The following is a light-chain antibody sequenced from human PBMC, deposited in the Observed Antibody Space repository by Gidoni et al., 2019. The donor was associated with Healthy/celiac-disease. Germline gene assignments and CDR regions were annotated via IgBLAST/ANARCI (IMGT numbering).Light chain of an antibody. CDR3: QQYGSSPYT. CDR2: GAS. CDR1: QSVSSSY. Sequence: DIVLTQSPCPLSLSPGERATLACRASQSVSSSYLAWYQPKPGPAPRLLIYGASCRATGISDRFSGSGAGTDFTLTISRLEPEDFAVYYCQQYGSSPYTFGQGTRLEIK. V-gene: IGKV3-20*01. J-gene: IGKJ5*01.